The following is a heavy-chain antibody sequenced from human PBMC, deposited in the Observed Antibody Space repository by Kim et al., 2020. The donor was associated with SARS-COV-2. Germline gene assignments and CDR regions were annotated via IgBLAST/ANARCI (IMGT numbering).Heavy chain of an antibody. Sequence: SETLSLTCAVYGGSFSGYYWSWIRQPPGKGLEWIGEINHSGSTNYNPSLKSRVTISVDTSKNQFSLKLSSVTAADTAVYYCARGGWVYYGSRGDAFDIWGQGTMVTVSS. CDR3: ARGGWVYYGSRGDAFDI. V-gene: IGHV4-34*01. CDR2: INHSGST. D-gene: IGHD3-10*01. CDR1: GGSFSGYY. J-gene: IGHJ3*02.